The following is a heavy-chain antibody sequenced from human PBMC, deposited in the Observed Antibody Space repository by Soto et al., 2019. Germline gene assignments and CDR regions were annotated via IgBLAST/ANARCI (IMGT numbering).Heavy chain of an antibody. CDR2: IIPIFGTA. V-gene: IGHV1-69*13. CDR1: GGTFSSYA. J-gene: IGHJ5*02. D-gene: IGHD2-2*02. CDR3: ARDLSTPPAAIGLSWFDP. Sequence: GASVKVSCKASGGTFSSYAISWVRQAPGQGLEWMGGIIPIFGTANYAQKFQGRVTITADESTSTAYMELSSLRSEDTAVYYCARDLSTPPAAIGLSWFDPWGQGTLVTVSS.